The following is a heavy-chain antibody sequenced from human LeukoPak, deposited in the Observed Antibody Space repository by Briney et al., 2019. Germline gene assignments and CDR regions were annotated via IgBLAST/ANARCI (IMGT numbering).Heavy chain of an antibody. J-gene: IGHJ4*02. V-gene: IGHV1-18*01. CDR1: GYTFTSYG. D-gene: IGHD3-22*01. CDR2: ISAYNGNT. CDR3: ARVRGYYDSSGPRDY. Sequence: GALVKVSCKASGYTFTSYGISWVRQAPGQGLEWMGWISAYNGNTNYAQKLQGRVTMTTDTSTSTAYMELRSLRSDDTAVYYCARVRGYYDSSGPRDYWGQGTLVTVSS.